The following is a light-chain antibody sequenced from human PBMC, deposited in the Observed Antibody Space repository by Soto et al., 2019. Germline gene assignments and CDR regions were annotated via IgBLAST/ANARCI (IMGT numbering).Light chain of an antibody. CDR1: QSVSSY. V-gene: IGKV3-11*01. CDR2: DAS. J-gene: IGKJ1*01. Sequence: GLTQSPCTLSLSPGERATLSCRASQSVSSYLAWYQQKPGQAPRLLIYDASNRATGIPARFSGSGSGTDFTLTISSLEPEDFAVYYCQQRSNWWTFGQGAKVDI. CDR3: QQRSNWWT.